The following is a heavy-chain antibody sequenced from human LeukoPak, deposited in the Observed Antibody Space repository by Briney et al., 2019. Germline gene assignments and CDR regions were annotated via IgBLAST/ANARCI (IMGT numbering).Heavy chain of an antibody. CDR3: ARDDYDGSGYFY. V-gene: IGHV4-59*06. J-gene: IGHJ4*02. D-gene: IGHD3-22*01. CDR2: IYYSGST. Sequence: SETLSLTCSVSGGSISNYYWSWFRQPPGKGLEWIGYIYYSGSTYYNPSLKSRVIISVDTSKNQFSLRLSSVTAADTAVYYCARDDYDGSGYFYWGQGTLVTVSS. CDR1: GGSISNYY.